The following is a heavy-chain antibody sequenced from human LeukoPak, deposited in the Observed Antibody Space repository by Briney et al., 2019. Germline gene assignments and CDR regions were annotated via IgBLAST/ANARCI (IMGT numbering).Heavy chain of an antibody. CDR1: GYTFTSYY. D-gene: IGHD1-26*01. Sequence: ASVKVSCKASGYTFTSYYMHWVRQAPGQGLEWMGWISAYNGNTNYAQKLQGRVTMTTDTSTSTAYMELRSLRSDDTAVYYCARGSKWELLQDAFDIWGQGTMVTVSS. J-gene: IGHJ3*02. CDR2: ISAYNGNT. V-gene: IGHV1-18*04. CDR3: ARGSKWELLQDAFDI.